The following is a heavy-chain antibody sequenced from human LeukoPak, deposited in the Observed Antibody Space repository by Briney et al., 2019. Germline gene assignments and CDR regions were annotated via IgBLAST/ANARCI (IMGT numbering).Heavy chain of an antibody. J-gene: IGHJ6*02. CDR1: GFTFSNYA. V-gene: IGHV3-7*03. CDR2: IKQDGSEK. Sequence: GGSLRLSCSASGFTFSNYAMNWVRQAPGKGLEWVANIKQDGSEKYYVDSVKGRFTISRDNAKNSLYLQMNSLRAEDTAVYYCARVNYDFWSGYPDSMDVWGQGTTVTVSS. CDR3: ARVNYDFWSGYPDSMDV. D-gene: IGHD3-3*01.